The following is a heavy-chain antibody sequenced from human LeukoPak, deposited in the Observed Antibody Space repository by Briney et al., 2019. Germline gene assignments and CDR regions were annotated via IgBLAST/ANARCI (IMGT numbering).Heavy chain of an antibody. CDR1: GYSFTSYW. CDR2: IYPGDSDT. Sequence: GESLKISCKGSGYSFTSYWIGWVRQMPGKGLEWMGIIYPGDSDTRYSASFQGQVTISADNSISTAYLQLSSLKASDTAMYYCARLSSDSSGYYHLFDYWGQGTLVTVSS. V-gene: IGHV5-51*01. CDR3: ARLSSDSSGYYHLFDY. J-gene: IGHJ4*02. D-gene: IGHD3-22*01.